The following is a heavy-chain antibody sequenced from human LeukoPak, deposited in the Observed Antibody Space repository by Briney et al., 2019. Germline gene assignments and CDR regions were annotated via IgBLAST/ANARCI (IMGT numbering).Heavy chain of an antibody. Sequence: ASVKVSCKASGYTFTGYYMHWVRQAPGQGLEWMGWINPNSGGTNDAQKFQGRVTMTRDTSISTAYMELSRLRSDDTAVYYCARDIQQLVPYWYFDLWGRGTLVTVSS. V-gene: IGHV1-2*02. CDR1: GYTFTGYY. D-gene: IGHD6-13*01. CDR3: ARDIQQLVPYWYFDL. J-gene: IGHJ2*01. CDR2: INPNSGGT.